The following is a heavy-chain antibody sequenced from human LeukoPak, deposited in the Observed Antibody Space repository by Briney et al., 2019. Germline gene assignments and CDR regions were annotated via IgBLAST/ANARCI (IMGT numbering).Heavy chain of an antibody. CDR2: IKQDGSAK. J-gene: IGHJ4*02. CDR3: GRLIEGAGIDF. CDR1: GFTLRSHW. D-gene: IGHD6-13*01. Sequence: PGGSLRLSCVASGFTLRSHWMSWVRQAPGKGLEWVANIKQDGSAKYYVGSVKGRFTISRDNAKSSLYLQMNSLRVEDTAVYYCGRLIEGAGIDFWGQGTLVTVSS. V-gene: IGHV3-7*01.